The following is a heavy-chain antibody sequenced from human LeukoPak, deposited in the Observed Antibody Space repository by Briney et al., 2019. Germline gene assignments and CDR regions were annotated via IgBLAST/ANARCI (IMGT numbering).Heavy chain of an antibody. D-gene: IGHD5-24*01. J-gene: IGHJ4*02. V-gene: IGHV3-30*04. CDR1: GFTFSSYA. CDR2: ISYDGSNK. Sequence: GGSLRLSCAASGFTFSSYAIHWVRQAPGKGLEWVAVISYDGSNKYYADSVKGRFTISRDNANNSLCLQMNSLRAEDTAVYYCAVNHRDGYSELGYWGQGTLVTVSS. CDR3: AVNHRDGYSELGY.